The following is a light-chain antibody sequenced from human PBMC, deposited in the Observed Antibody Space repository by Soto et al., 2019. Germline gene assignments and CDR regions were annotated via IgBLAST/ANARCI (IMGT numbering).Light chain of an antibody. V-gene: IGLV1-44*01. Sequence: QSVLTQPPSASGTPGQRATISCCGSNSNIGSDIVNCYQLLPGAAPEVLINTTNQRPSGVPERFSGSKSGNSASLAISGLQSEDEANSSCATWDGGLSGPFVFGTGTKVNVL. CDR1: NSNIGSDI. CDR2: TTN. J-gene: IGLJ1*01. CDR3: ATWDGGLSGPFV.